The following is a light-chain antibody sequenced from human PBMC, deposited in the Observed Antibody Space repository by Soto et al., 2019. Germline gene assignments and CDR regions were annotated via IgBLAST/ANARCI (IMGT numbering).Light chain of an antibody. J-gene: IGLJ1*01. V-gene: IGLV1-44*01. CDR2: TND. CDR3: AVRDDSRNAHV. CDR1: SSNIGTSS. Sequence: QSVLTQPPSASGTPGQTVTISCSGSSSNIGTSSVHWYKHLPGTAPKPLIYTNDQRPSGVPDRFSGSKSGTSASLAISGLQSEDEAEYYCAVRDDSRNAHVFGAGTKLTVL.